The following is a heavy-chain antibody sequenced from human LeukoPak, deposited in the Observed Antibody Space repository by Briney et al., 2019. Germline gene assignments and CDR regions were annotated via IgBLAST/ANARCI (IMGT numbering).Heavy chain of an antibody. D-gene: IGHD6-6*01. V-gene: IGHV3-30-3*01. CDR3: AREDLAARFDY. J-gene: IGHJ4*02. CDR1: GFTFSSYA. Sequence: PGGSLRLSCAASGFTFSSYAMHWVRQAPGKGLEWVAVISYDGSNKYYADSVKGRFTISRDNSKNTLYLQMNSLRAEDTAVYYCAREDLAARFDYWGQGTLVTVSS. CDR2: ISYDGSNK.